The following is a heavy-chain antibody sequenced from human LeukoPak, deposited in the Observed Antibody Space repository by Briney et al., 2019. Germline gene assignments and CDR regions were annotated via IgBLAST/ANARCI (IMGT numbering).Heavy chain of an antibody. J-gene: IGHJ4*02. CDR2: ISGSGGST. V-gene: IGHV3-23*01. D-gene: IGHD5-18*01. CDR3: ANFQSPTLNTAKDY. Sequence: GGSLRLSCAASGFTFSSYAMSWVRQAPGKGLEWVSAISGSGGSTYYADSVKGRFTISRDNSKNTLHLQMNSLRAEDTAVYYCANFQSPTLNTAKDYWGQGTLVTVSS. CDR1: GFTFSSYA.